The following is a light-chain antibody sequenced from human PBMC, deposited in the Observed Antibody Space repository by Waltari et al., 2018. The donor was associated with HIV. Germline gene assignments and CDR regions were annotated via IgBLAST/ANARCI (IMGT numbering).Light chain of an antibody. V-gene: IGKV3-20*01. CDR1: QSVSSSY. Sequence: EIVLTQSPGTLSLSPGERATLSCRASQSVSSSYLAWYQQKPGQAPRLLIYGASSRATGIPDRFSGSGSGTDFTLTSSRLEPEDFAVYYCKQYGSSLLYTFGQGTKLEIK. CDR3: KQYGSSLLYT. J-gene: IGKJ2*01. CDR2: GAS.